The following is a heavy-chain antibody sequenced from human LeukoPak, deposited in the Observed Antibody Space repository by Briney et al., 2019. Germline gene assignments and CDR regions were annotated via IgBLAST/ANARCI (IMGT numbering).Heavy chain of an antibody. Sequence: PGGSLRLSCAASGFTFSSYEMNWVRQAPGKGLEWVSYISSSGSTIYYADSVKGRFTISRDNAKNSLYLQMNSLRAEDTAVYYCARDPAVGYIYYYYYMDVWGKGTTVTVSS. J-gene: IGHJ6*03. CDR3: ARDPAVGYIYYYYYMDV. D-gene: IGHD6-19*01. V-gene: IGHV3-48*03. CDR1: GFTFSSYE. CDR2: ISSSGSTI.